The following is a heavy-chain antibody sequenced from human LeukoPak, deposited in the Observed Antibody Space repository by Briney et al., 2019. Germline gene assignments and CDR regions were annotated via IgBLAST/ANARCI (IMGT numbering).Heavy chain of an antibody. J-gene: IGHJ6*02. CDR1: GGSISSGGYS. D-gene: IGHD3-10*01. CDR2: FYHSGST. CDR3: ASTRGDYYYGMDV. V-gene: IGHV4-30-2*01. Sequence: SETLSLTCAVSGGSISSGGYSWTWIRQPPGKGLEWIGYFYHSGSTYYNPSLKSRVTISVDRSKNQFSLKLTSVTAAETAVYYCASTRGDYYYGMDVWGQGTTVTVSS.